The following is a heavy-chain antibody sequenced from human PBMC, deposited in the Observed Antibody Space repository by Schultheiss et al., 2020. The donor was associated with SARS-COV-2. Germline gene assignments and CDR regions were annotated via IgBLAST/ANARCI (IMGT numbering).Heavy chain of an antibody. V-gene: IGHV2-70*18. CDR1: GGSISSSNWW. CDR3: ARYYYGMDV. Sequence: TLSLTCAVSGGSISSSNWWSWVRQPPGKALEWLALIDWDDDKYYSTSLKTRLTISKDTSKNQVVLTMTNMDPVDTATYYCARYYYGMDVWGQGTTVTVSS. J-gene: IGHJ6*02. CDR2: IDWDDDK.